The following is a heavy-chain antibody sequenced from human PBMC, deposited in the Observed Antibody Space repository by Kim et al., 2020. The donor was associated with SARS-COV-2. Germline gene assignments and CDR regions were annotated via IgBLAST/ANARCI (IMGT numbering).Heavy chain of an antibody. J-gene: IGHJ4*02. Sequence: GGSLRLSCVASGFTFSTFWMSWVRQAPGKGLEWVANINQHGSETKYVDSVKGRFTIFRDNGEDSVYLQMNNLRAEDRAVYYCARDAWAQGWTDGFDYWGQGTLVTVSS. V-gene: IGHV3-7*01. D-gene: IGHD1-26*01. CDR3: ARDAWAQGWTDGFDY. CDR1: GFTFSTFW. CDR2: INQHGSET.